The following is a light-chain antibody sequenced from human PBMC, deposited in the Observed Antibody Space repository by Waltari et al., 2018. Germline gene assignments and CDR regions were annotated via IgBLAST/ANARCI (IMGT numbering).Light chain of an antibody. V-gene: IGLV2-23*02. CDR3: CSYAGRSPVV. CDR2: DVS. CDR1: SSDLGGYTY. Sequence: QSALTQPASVSGSPGQSITISCTGTSSDLGGYTYVSWYQRHPGKAPRLMIYDVSKRPSGVSKRFSVSKSGNRASLTISGLQAEDEANYYCCSYAGRSPVVFGGGTKLTVL. J-gene: IGLJ2*01.